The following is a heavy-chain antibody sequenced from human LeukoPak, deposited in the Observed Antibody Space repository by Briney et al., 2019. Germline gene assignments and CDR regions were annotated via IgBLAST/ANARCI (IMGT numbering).Heavy chain of an antibody. CDR2: GSDIGGT. D-gene: IGHD3-3*01. V-gene: IGHV4-34*01. Sequence: SETLSLTCAVYGGSLNGHYWSWIRQSPGKGLEWIGEGSDIGGTKFNPSLKSQVSISADTSKNQFSLKLTSMTAADTAVYYCAKNGQSGFSFDPWGQGTLVTVSS. J-gene: IGHJ5*02. CDR3: AKNGQSGFSFDP. CDR1: GGSLNGHY.